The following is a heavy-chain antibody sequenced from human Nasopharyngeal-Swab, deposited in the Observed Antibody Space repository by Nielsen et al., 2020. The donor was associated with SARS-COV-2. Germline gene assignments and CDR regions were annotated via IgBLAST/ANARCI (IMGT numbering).Heavy chain of an antibody. V-gene: IGHV3-74*01. Sequence: WIRQPPGKGLVWVSRINSDGSSTSYADSVKGRFTISRDNAKNTLYLQMNSLRAEDTAVYNCARARITMRGIDAFDIWGQGTMVTVSS. CDR3: ARARITMRGIDAFDI. J-gene: IGHJ3*02. D-gene: IGHD3-22*01. CDR2: INSDGSST.